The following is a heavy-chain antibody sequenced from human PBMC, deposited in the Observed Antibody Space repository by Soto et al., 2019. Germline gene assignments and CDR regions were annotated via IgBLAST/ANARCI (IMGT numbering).Heavy chain of an antibody. CDR2: LWFDGSSE. D-gene: IGHD3-22*01. V-gene: IGHV3-33*01. Sequence: QVQLVESGGGVVQPGRSLRLSCAASGFSVSTHVVHWVRQAPGKGLEWVAVLWFDGSSEYYADSVKGRFTISRDNSKNTMYLQMNSLRAEDTAVYYCARVPVYETWYFDYWGQGTLAIVSS. J-gene: IGHJ4*02. CDR3: ARVPVYETWYFDY. CDR1: GFSVSTHV.